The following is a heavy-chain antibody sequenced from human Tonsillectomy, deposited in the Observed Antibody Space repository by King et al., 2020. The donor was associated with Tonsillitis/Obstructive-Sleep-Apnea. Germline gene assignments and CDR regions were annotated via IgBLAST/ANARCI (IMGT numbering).Heavy chain of an antibody. CDR3: TPDFGVTGAIDFYY. V-gene: IGHV3-15*07. Sequence: VQLVESGGGLVKPGGSLRLSCAASDFTFSNAWMNWVRQAPGKGLEWVGRIKGKTDGGTTDYAAPVKGRFTISRDDSKNTLYLQMNSLKTGDTAVYCCTPDFGVTGAIDFYYWGQGTLVTVSS. J-gene: IGHJ4*02. D-gene: IGHD3-3*01. CDR2: IKGKTDGGTT. CDR1: DFTFSNAW.